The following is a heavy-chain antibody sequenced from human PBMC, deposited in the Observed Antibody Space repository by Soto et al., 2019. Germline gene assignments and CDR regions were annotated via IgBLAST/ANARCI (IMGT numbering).Heavy chain of an antibody. D-gene: IGHD4-17*01. CDR1: GGSISSGGYS. CDR3: ARAPLNGDFDY. Sequence: LSLTCAVSGGSISSGGYSWSWIRQPPGKGLEWIGYIYHSGSTYYNPSLKSRVTISVDRSKNQFSLKLSSVTAADTAVYYCARAPLNGDFDYWGQGTLVTVSS. V-gene: IGHV4-30-2*01. J-gene: IGHJ4*02. CDR2: IYHSGST.